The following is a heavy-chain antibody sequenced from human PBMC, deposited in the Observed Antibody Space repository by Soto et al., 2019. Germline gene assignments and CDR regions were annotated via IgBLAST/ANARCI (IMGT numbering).Heavy chain of an antibody. Sequence: QVQLVQSGAEVKKPGSSVKVSCKASGGTFSNYAFTWVRQAPGQGLEWMGGLIPISGTSKYAQNFQGRVVITADESTRTAYMELSSLISEDTAVYYCATSSVGATTRWYFDHWGQGTLVSVSS. CDR3: ATSSVGATTRWYFDH. V-gene: IGHV1-69*01. CDR1: GGTFSNYA. CDR2: LIPISGTS. D-gene: IGHD1-26*01. J-gene: IGHJ4*02.